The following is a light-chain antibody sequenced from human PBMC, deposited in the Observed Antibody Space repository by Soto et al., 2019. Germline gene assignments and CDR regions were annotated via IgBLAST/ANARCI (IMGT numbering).Light chain of an antibody. CDR1: QSISTW. V-gene: IGKV1-5*01. J-gene: IGKJ1*01. CDR3: QQYSTYPWT. Sequence: DIQLTQSPSTLSASVGDRVSITCRASQSISTWLAWYQQKPGKAPKLRIFDASSLESRVSSRFSGRGSGTQFTLTISSLQPDDFATYYCQQYSTYPWTFGQGAKVEFK. CDR2: DAS.